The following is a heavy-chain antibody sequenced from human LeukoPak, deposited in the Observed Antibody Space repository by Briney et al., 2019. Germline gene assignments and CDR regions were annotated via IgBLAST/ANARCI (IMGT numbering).Heavy chain of an antibody. CDR1: GGTFSSYA. D-gene: IGHD6-19*01. J-gene: IGHJ4*02. CDR3: ARERRAVAGYFDY. CDR2: IIPIFGTA. V-gene: IGHV1-69*05. Sequence: ASVEVSCKASGGTFSSYAISWVRQAPGQGLEWMGRIIPIFGTANYAQKFQGRVPITTDESTSTAYMELSSLRSEDTAVYYCARERRAVAGYFDYWGQGTLVTVSS.